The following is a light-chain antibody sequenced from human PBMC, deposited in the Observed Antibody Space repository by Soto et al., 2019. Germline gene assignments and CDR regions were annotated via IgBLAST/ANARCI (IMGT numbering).Light chain of an antibody. Sequence: EIVMTQSPATLSVSPGERATLSCRASQSVNSNLAWYQQKPGQAPRLLIYGASTRATGIPARFSGSGSGTEFTLTISSLQSGDFAVYYCQQYTYWPWTLGQGTKVEIK. CDR1: QSVNSN. V-gene: IGKV3-15*01. J-gene: IGKJ1*01. CDR3: QQYTYWPWT. CDR2: GAS.